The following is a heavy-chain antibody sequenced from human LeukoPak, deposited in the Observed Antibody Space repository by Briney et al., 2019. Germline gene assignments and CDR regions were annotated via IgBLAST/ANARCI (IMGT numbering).Heavy chain of an antibody. J-gene: IGHJ2*01. V-gene: IGHV4-59*08. CDR1: GGSISSYY. D-gene: IGHD1-26*01. CDR3: ASGGYLGDVFDL. CDR2: IYYSGST. Sequence: SETLSLTCTVSGGSISSYYWSWIRQPPGKGLEWIGYIYYSGSTNYNPSLKSRVTISVDTSKNQFSLKLSSVTAADTAVYYCASGGYLGDVFDLWGRGTLVTVSS.